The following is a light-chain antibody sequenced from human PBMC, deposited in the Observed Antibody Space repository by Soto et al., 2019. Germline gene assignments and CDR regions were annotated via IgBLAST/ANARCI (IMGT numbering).Light chain of an antibody. CDR3: QQSGSSMNT. V-gene: IGKV3-20*01. CDR1: QSVISSY. Sequence: EIVLTQSPGTLSLSPGERATLSCRARQSVISSYLDWYQQKPGQDPRLLIYGASSRATGIPSRFTGSESGKGYTLTFIRLEPEDFSVYYCQQSGSSMNTVGQSTKWQMK. CDR2: GAS. J-gene: IGKJ2*01.